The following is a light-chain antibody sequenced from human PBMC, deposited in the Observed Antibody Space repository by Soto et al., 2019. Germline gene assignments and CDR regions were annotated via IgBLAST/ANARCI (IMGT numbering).Light chain of an antibody. CDR3: QQYTNWPGT. V-gene: IGKV3-15*01. Sequence: EIVMTQSPATLSVSPGERATLSCRASQSVSSNLAWYQQKPGQAPRLLIYGASTRATGIPARFSGSGSGTEFTLTISSLQSEDFAVFYCQQYTNWPGTFGQGIKLEIK. CDR1: QSVSSN. CDR2: GAS. J-gene: IGKJ2*01.